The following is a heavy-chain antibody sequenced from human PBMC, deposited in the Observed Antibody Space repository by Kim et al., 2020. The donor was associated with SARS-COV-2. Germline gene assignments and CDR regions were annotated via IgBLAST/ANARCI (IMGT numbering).Heavy chain of an antibody. D-gene: IGHD3-22*01. J-gene: IGHJ4*02. Sequence: SVKVSCKASGGTFSSYAISWVRQAPGQGLEWMGGIIPIFGIANYAQKFQGRVTITADESTSTAYMELSSLRSEDTAVYYCARPNYDSSGWPKRFDYWGQGTLVTVSS. CDR2: IIPIFGIA. CDR3: ARPNYDSSGWPKRFDY. V-gene: IGHV1-69*13. CDR1: GGTFSSYA.